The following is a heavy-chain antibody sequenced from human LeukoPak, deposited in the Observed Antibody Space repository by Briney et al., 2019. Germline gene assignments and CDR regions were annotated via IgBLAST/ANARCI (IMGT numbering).Heavy chain of an antibody. D-gene: IGHD1-26*01. J-gene: IGHJ4*02. CDR2: ISSSSDYI. CDR3: AGDFIVGATVTEPLDY. Sequence: GGSLRLSCVASGFTFTTYSMNWVRQAPGKGLEWVSSISSSSDYIYYADSVKGRFTISRDNAKDSLYLQMHSLRADDAAVYFCAGDFIVGATVTEPLDYWGQGALVTVSS. CDR1: GFTFTTYS. V-gene: IGHV3-21*01.